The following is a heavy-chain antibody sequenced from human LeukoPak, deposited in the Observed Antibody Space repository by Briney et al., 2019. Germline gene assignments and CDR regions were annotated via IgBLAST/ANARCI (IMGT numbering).Heavy chain of an antibody. CDR1: GFTFSSYS. Sequence: PGGSLRLSCTGSGFTFSSYSMNWVRQAPGKGLEWVSSISSSSSYRYYEESVKGRFSISRDNARNSLYLQMNSLRAEDTAVYYCARDPYSGTYGDTYYYYMDVWGKGTTVTISS. CDR2: ISSSSSYR. V-gene: IGHV3-21*01. CDR3: ARDPYSGTYGDTYYYYMDV. D-gene: IGHD1-26*01. J-gene: IGHJ6*03.